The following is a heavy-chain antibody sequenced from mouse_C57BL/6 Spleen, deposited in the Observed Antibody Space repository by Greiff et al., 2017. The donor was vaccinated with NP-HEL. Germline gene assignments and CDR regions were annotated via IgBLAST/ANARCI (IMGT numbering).Heavy chain of an antibody. V-gene: IGHV1-82*01. D-gene: IGHD4-1*01. CDR3: ARKNWDGDFDY. Sequence: QVQLKESGPELVKPGASVKISCKASGYAFSSSWMNWVKQRPGKGLEWIGRIYPGDGDTNYNGKFKGKATLTADKSSSTAYMQLSSLTSEDSAVYFCARKNWDGDFDYWGQGTTLTVSS. CDR1: GYAFSSSW. CDR2: IYPGDGDT. J-gene: IGHJ2*01.